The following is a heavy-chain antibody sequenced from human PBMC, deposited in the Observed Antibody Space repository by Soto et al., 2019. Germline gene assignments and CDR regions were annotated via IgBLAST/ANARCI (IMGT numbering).Heavy chain of an antibody. J-gene: IGHJ3*01. CDR2: IHYSGST. CDR3: ARDGMDVLAGYHDAFDL. CDR1: GCSISSVCYY. D-gene: IGHD3-9*01. Sequence: QVQLQESGPGQVKPSQTLSLTCIVSGCSISSVCYYWSWVRQHPGKGLECIGYIHYSGSTYYNPSLMSRLTISVDTSKNQFSLKLSSGTAADTAVYFCARDGMDVLAGYHDAFDLWGQGTLVSVSS. V-gene: IGHV4-31*03.